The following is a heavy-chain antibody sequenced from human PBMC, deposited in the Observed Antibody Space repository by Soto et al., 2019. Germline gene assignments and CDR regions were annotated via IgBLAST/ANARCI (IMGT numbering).Heavy chain of an antibody. D-gene: IGHD4-17*01. CDR3: ARDPHYGGNRWDAFDI. CDR2: TYYRSKWYN. V-gene: IGHV6-1*01. Sequence: SQTLSLTCAISGDSVSSNSAAWNWIRQSPSRGLEWLGRTYYRSKWYNDYAVSVKSRITINPDTSKNQFSLQLNSATPEDTAVYYCARDPHYGGNRWDAFDIWGQGTMVTVSS. CDR1: GDSVSSNSAA. J-gene: IGHJ3*02.